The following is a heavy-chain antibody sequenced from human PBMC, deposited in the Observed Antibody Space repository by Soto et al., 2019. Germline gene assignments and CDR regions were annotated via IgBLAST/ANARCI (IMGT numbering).Heavy chain of an antibody. D-gene: IGHD3-22*01. CDR1: GGTFSSYA. Sequence: VASVKVSCKASGGTFSSYAISWVRQAPGQGLEWMGGIIPIFGTANYAQKFQGRVTITADKSTSTAYMELSSLRSEDTAVYYCARSRAGRRTYYYDSSGYYGFRYWGQGTLVTVSS. V-gene: IGHV1-69*06. J-gene: IGHJ4*02. CDR2: IIPIFGTA. CDR3: ARSRAGRRTYYYDSSGYYGFRY.